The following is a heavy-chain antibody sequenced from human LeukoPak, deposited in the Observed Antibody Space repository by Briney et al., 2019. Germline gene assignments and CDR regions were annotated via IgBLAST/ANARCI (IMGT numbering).Heavy chain of an antibody. Sequence: SVKVSCKASGGTFSSCAISWVRQAPGQGLEWMGGIIPIFGTANYAQKFQGRVTITADESTSTAYMELSSLRSEDTAVYYCASGGIAVAESFQHWGQGTLVTVSS. V-gene: IGHV1-69*13. CDR2: IIPIFGTA. CDR3: ASGGIAVAESFQH. CDR1: GGTFSSCA. J-gene: IGHJ1*01. D-gene: IGHD6-19*01.